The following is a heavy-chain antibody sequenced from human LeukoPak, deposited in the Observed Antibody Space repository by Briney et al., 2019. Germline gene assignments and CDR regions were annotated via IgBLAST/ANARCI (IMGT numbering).Heavy chain of an antibody. J-gene: IGHJ6*03. V-gene: IGHV4-34*01. D-gene: IGHD3-22*01. Sequence: PSETLSLTCAVYGGSFSGYYWSWIRQPPGKGLEWIGEINHSGSTNYNPSLKSRVTISVDTSKNQFSLKLSSVTAADTAVYYCARLANEYDSSGYYYYYYYMDVWGNGTTVTVSS. CDR3: ARLANEYDSSGYYYYYYYMDV. CDR1: GGSFSGYY. CDR2: INHSGST.